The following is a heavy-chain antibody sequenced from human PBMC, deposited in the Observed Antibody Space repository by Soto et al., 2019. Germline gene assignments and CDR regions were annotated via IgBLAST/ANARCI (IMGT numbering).Heavy chain of an antibody. CDR2: IYHSGST. V-gene: IGHV4-61*01. CDR3: AGYNWNYYFDP. J-gene: IGHJ5*02. D-gene: IGHD1-7*01. CDR1: GGSVRDGSYY. Sequence: PSETLSLTCTVSGGSVRDGSYYWAWLRQPPGKGLEWIGHIYHSGSTIYNPSLKSRVTIPIDTSKSQFSLNLNSMTAADTAVYYCAGYNWNYYFDPWGQGTLVTVSS.